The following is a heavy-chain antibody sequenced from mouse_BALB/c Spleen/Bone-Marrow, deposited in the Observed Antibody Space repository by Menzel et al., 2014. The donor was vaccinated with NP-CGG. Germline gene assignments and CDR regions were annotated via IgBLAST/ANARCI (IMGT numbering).Heavy chain of an antibody. CDR1: GYAFTSYN. D-gene: IGHD3-1*01. CDR2: IDPYNGGT. Sequence: EVKLMESGPELVKPGASVKVSCKASGYAFTSYNMYWVKQSRGKSLEWIGYIDPYNGGTYYNQKFKVKATLTVDKSSSTSYMQLNSLTAEDSAVYYCARNLGYGYFDYWAQGTTRTVSS. CDR3: ARNLGYGYFDY. J-gene: IGHJ2*01. V-gene: IGHV1S135*01.